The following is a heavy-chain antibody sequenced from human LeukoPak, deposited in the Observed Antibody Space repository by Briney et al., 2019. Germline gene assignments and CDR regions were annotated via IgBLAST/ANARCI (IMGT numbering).Heavy chain of an antibody. D-gene: IGHD6-19*01. V-gene: IGHV6-1*01. CDR1: SSYA. Sequence: SSYAISWVRQAPGQGLEWMGRTYQRSKWHNDYAVSVKSRITINPDISKNQFSLQLNSVTPEDTAVYYCARSPSPYSSGWYFDYWGQGTLVTVSS. CDR3: ARSPSPYSSGWYFDY. CDR2: TYQRSKWHN. J-gene: IGHJ4*02.